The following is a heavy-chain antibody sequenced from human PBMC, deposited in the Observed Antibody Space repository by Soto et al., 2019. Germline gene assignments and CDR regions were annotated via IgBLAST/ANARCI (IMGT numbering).Heavy chain of an antibody. Sequence: GSLRLSCAASGFTFSSYWMHWVRQAPGKGLVWVSRINSDGSSTSYADSVKGRFTISRDNAKNTLYLQMNSLRAEDTAVYYCARDPITIFGVRPRGMDVWGQGTTVTVSS. CDR3: ARDPITIFGVRPRGMDV. CDR1: GFTFSSYW. D-gene: IGHD3-3*01. CDR2: INSDGSST. V-gene: IGHV3-74*01. J-gene: IGHJ6*02.